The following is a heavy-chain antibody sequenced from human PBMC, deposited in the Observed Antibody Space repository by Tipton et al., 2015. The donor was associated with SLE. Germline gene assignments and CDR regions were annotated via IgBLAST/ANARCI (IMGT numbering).Heavy chain of an antibody. J-gene: IGHJ4*02. V-gene: IGHV3-11*05. Sequence: SLRLSCAASGFTVSSNYMSWVRQAPGKGLEWVSYIGDSGTHTNYADSLRGRFTISRDNAKNSLYLQMNSLRAEDTAVYYCAREFSRSGFDYWGQGTLVTVSS. CDR2: IGDSGTHT. CDR3: AREFSRSGFDY. CDR1: GFTVSSNY.